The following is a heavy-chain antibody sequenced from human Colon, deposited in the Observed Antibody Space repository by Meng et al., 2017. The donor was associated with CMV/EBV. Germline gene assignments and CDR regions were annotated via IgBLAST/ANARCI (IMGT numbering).Heavy chain of an antibody. D-gene: IGHD5-18*01. CDR2: ITWNSAWI. CDR1: GFTLDDYV. Sequence: SLRPSCVASGFTLDDYVIQWVRQSPGKGLEWVSSITWNSAWIGYADSVKGRFTISRDNAKNSLYLQMNSLRAEDTALYYCATLHTALDVWGQGTTVTVSS. V-gene: IGHV3-9*01. CDR3: ATLHTALDV. J-gene: IGHJ6*02.